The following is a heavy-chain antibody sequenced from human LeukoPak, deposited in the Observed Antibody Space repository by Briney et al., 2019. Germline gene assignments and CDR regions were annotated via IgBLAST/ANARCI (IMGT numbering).Heavy chain of an antibody. D-gene: IGHD3-22*01. V-gene: IGHV1-69*05. CDR3: AREDHETYYYDSSGYWWYY. Sequence: SVKLSCKVSGGTFSSYAISWGRQAPGQGLEWMGRIIPIFGTANYAQKSQGRVKITTDESTSTAYMELSSLRSEDTAVYYCAREDHETYYYDSSGYWWYYWGQGTLVTVSS. CDR2: IIPIFGTA. CDR1: GGTFSSYA. J-gene: IGHJ4*02.